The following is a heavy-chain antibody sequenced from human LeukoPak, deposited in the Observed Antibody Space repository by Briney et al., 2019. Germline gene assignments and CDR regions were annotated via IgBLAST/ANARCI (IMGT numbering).Heavy chain of an antibody. CDR1: GFTFSSYA. CDR2: IKQDGSEK. D-gene: IGHD5-12*01. J-gene: IGHJ4*02. CDR3: ASEGELGYGYFY. V-gene: IGHV3-7*01. Sequence: GGSLRLSCAASGFTFSSYAMHWVRQAPGKGLEWVANIKQDGSEKNYVDSVKGRFTISRDNAKKSLYLQMNSLRVEDTAVYYCASEGELGYGYFYWGQGTLVTVSS.